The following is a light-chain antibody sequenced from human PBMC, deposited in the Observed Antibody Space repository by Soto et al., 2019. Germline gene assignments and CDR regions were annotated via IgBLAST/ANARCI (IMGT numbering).Light chain of an antibody. Sequence: NVFTQSPGTLSFSPGERATLSFRASQSVSSYLAWYQQKPGQAPRLLIYDASNRATGIPARFSGSGSGTDFTLTISSLEPEDFAVYYCQQRSNWLTFGGGTKVDIK. CDR1: QSVSSY. J-gene: IGKJ4*01. V-gene: IGKV3-11*01. CDR3: QQRSNWLT. CDR2: DAS.